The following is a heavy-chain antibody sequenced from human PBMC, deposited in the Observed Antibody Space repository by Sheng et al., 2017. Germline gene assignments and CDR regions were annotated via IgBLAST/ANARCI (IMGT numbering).Heavy chain of an antibody. Sequence: QVQLQQWGAGLLKPSETLSLTCAVYGGSFSGYYWSWIRQPPGKGLEWIGEINHSGSTNYNPSLKSRVTISVDTSKNQFSLKLSSVTAADTAVYYCARGKISRGYRSSGWYNNWFDPWGQGTLVTVSS. J-gene: IGHJ5*02. D-gene: IGHD6-19*01. V-gene: IGHV4-34*01. CDR3: ARGKISRGYRSSGWYNNWFDP. CDR1: GGSFSGYY. CDR2: INHSGST.